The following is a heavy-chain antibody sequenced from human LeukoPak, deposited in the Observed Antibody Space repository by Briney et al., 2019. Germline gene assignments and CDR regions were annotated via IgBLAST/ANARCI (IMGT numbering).Heavy chain of an antibody. CDR2: ISSSSTYI. CDR3: ARGRDYRSSQGAY. V-gene: IGHV3-21*01. Sequence: PGGSLRLSCAASGFTFSSYNMNWVRQAPGKGLEWVASISSSSTYIYYADSVKGRFTISRDNAKNSLYLQMNSLRAEDTAVYYCARGRDYRSSQGAYWGQGTLVTVSS. J-gene: IGHJ4*02. CDR1: GFTFSSYN. D-gene: IGHD6-6*01.